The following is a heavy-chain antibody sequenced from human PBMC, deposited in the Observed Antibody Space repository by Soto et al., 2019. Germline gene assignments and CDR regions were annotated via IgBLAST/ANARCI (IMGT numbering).Heavy chain of an antibody. V-gene: IGHV3-30-3*01. J-gene: IGHJ4*02. D-gene: IGHD2-15*01. CDR3: ARSTFWDCSGGSCYFRY. CDR1: GFTFGSYA. Sequence: GGSLRLSCAASGFTFGSYAMHWVRQAPGKGLEWVAVISYDGSNKYYADSVKGRFTISRDNSKNTLYLQMNSLRAEDTAVYYCARSTFWDCSGGSCYFRYSGQGTLVTVSS. CDR2: ISYDGSNK.